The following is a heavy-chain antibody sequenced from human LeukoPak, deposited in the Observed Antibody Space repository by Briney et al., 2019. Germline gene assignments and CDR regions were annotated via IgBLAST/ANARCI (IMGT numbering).Heavy chain of an antibody. D-gene: IGHD1-26*01. CDR2: ISYDGSNK. J-gene: IGHJ4*02. V-gene: IGHV3-30*18. CDR1: GFTFSSYG. Sequence: GGLLRLSCAASGFTFSSYGMHWSRQPQAKGLEWVAVISYDGSNKYYADSVKGRFTISRDNSKNTLYLQMNSLRAEDTAVYYCAKDRGGSFHFDYWGQGTLVTVSS. CDR3: AKDRGGSFHFDY.